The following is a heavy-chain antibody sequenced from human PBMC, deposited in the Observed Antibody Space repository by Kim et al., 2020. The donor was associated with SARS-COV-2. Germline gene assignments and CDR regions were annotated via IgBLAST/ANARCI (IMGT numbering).Heavy chain of an antibody. Sequence: SETLSLTCTVSGGSISSSSYYWGWIRQPPGKGLEWIGSIYYSGSTYYNPSLKSRVTISVDTSKNQFSLKLSSVTAADTAVYYCARWVGATSYYYYYGMDVWGLGTTVTVSS. CDR1: GGSISSSSYY. CDR2: IYYSGST. CDR3: ARWVGATSYYYYYGMDV. D-gene: IGHD1-26*01. V-gene: IGHV4-39*01. J-gene: IGHJ6*02.